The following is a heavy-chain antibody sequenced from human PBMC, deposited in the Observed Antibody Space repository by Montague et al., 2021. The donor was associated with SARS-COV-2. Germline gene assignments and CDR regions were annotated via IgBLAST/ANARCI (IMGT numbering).Heavy chain of an antibody. CDR1: GGSISSGDYY. CDR3: ARASPSGGYDDRGIAVVGRVDH. Sequence: TLSLTCTVSGGSISSGDYYWSWIRQHPEKGLEWIGYFYNSGSVYYRPSLKSRVTISVDASKNQLSLKLTSVTAADTAVYYCARASPSGGYDDRGIAVVGRVDHWGQGTLVTVSA. CDR2: FYNSGSV. D-gene: IGHD6-19*01. V-gene: IGHV4-31*03. J-gene: IGHJ4*02.